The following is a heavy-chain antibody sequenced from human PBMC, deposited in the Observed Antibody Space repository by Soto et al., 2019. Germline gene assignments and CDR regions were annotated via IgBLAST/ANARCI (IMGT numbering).Heavy chain of an antibody. J-gene: IGHJ4*02. D-gene: IGHD6-13*01. CDR3: AKATRGGAATLIRDY. V-gene: IGHV3-23*01. CDR2: ISGSGGST. CDR1: GFTFSLYA. Sequence: PGGSLRLSCAAAGFTFSLYAMYWVRQAPGKGLEWVSAISGSGGSTYYADSVKGRFTISRDNSKNTLYLQMNSLRADDTAVYYCAKATRGGAATLIRDYWGQGTLVTVSS.